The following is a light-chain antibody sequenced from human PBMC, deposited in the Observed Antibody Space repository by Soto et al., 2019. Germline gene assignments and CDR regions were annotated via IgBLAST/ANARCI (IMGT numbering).Light chain of an antibody. CDR3: CSYAGSSTGV. CDR2: EGS. CDR1: SSDAGSYNL. Sequence: QSVLTQPASVSGSPGQSITISCTGTSSDAGSYNLVSWYQQHPGKAPKLMIYEGSKRPSGVSNRFSGSKSGNTASLTISGLQAEDEADYYCCSYAGSSTGVLGGGTKLTVL. V-gene: IGLV2-23*01. J-gene: IGLJ3*02.